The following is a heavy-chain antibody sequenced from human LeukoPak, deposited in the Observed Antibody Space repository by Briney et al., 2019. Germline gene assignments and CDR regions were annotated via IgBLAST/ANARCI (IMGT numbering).Heavy chain of an antibody. V-gene: IGHV3-7*03. CDR1: GFFFNSYW. Sequence: GGSLRLSCVTSGFFFNSYWMSWVRQAPGKGLEWVANENQDGSEIYYVDSVKGRFIMSRDNTKNSFYLQMSSLRVEDAAVYYCARGRDVDAWGQGTLVTVSS. CDR3: ARGRDVDA. J-gene: IGHJ4*02. CDR2: ENQDGSEI. D-gene: IGHD2-21*01.